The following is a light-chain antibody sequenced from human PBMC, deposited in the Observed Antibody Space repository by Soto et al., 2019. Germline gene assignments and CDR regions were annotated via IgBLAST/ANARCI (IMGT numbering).Light chain of an antibody. CDR3: QTWGTGFQV. J-gene: IGLJ3*02. Sequence: QPVLTQSPSASASLGASVKLTCTLSSGHSSYAIASHQQQPEKGPRYLMKLNTDGSHSKGDGIPDRFSGSSSGAERYLTISSLQSEDEADYYCQTWGTGFQVFGGGTKLTVL. CDR2: LNTDGSH. CDR1: SGHSSYA. V-gene: IGLV4-69*01.